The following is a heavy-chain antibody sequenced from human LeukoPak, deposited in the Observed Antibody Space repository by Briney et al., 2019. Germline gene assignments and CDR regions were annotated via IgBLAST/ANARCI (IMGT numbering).Heavy chain of an antibody. J-gene: IGHJ4*02. V-gene: IGHV3-23*01. CDR3: AKGHGDASGYYYFDS. CDR2: IRGNAGTT. CDR1: GFIFSNYG. Sequence: PGGSLRLSCAASGFIFSNYGMSWVRQAPGKGLEWVSAIRGNAGTTYYADSVKGRFTIFRDNYKNMLYLQMNSLRVEDTAVYYCAKGHGDASGYYYFDSWGQGTLVTVS. D-gene: IGHD3-22*01.